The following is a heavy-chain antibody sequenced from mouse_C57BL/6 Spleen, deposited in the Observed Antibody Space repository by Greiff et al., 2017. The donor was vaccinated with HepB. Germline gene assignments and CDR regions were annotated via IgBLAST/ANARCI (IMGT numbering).Heavy chain of an antibody. V-gene: IGHV1-64*01. D-gene: IGHD2-5*01. J-gene: IGHJ4*01. CDR1: GYTFTSYW. Sequence: VQLQQPGAELVKPGASVKLSCKASGYTFTSYWMHWVKQRPGQGLEWIGMIHPNSGSTNYNEKFKSKATLTVDKSSSTAYMQLSSLTSEDSAVYYCARAYYSNYEGYAMDYWGQGTSVTVSS. CDR2: IHPNSGST. CDR3: ARAYYSNYEGYAMDY.